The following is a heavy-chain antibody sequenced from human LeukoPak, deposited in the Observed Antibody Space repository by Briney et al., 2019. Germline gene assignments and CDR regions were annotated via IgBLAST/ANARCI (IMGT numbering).Heavy chain of an antibody. Sequence: GGSLRLSCVASGFSFSSYWMAWVRQAPGKGLEWVANIKYDGTHKFYADSVKGRFTISRDNAKNSLFLEMNGLRADDTAVYFCASSHDSGGNDWGQGTLVTVSS. CDR2: IKYDGTHK. V-gene: IGHV3-7*01. CDR3: ASSHDSGGND. J-gene: IGHJ4*02. CDR1: GFSFSSYW. D-gene: IGHD3-22*01.